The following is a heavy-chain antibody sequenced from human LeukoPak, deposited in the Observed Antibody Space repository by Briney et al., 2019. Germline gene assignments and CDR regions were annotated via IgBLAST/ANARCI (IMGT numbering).Heavy chain of an antibody. CDR1: GGTFSSYA. Sequence: GASVKVSCKASGGTFSSYAISWVRQAPGQGLEWMGRIIPILGVANYAQKFQGRVTITADKSTSTAYMELSSLRPEDTAVYYCARLGTGLEAIGYFDYWGQGTLVSVSS. CDR2: IIPILGVA. J-gene: IGHJ4*02. V-gene: IGHV1-69*04. CDR3: ARLGTGLEAIGYFDY. D-gene: IGHD1-26*01.